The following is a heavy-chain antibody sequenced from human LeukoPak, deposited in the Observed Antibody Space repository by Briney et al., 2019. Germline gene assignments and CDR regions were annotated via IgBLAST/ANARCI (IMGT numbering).Heavy chain of an antibody. Sequence: ASVKVSCKDSGCTFTSYGISWVRQAPGQGLEWMEWISAYNGNTNYAQKLQGRVTMTTDTSTSTAYMELRSLRSDDTAVYYCASTLSGSCCAPWGQGTLVTVSS. V-gene: IGHV1-18*01. J-gene: IGHJ5*02. CDR3: ASTLSGSCCAP. CDR1: GCTFTSYG. CDR2: ISAYNGNT. D-gene: IGHD3-10*01.